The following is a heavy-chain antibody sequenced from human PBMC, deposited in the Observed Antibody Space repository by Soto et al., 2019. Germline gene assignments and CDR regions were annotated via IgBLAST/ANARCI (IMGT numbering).Heavy chain of an antibody. CDR2: ITGSGLST. CDR1: GFTFTNYA. CDR3: AKTPMIAVVVDAFDI. D-gene: IGHD3-22*01. V-gene: IGHV3-23*01. Sequence: EVPLLESGGGLVQPGGSLRLSCAASGFTFTNYAMSWVRQAPGKGLEGVSGITGSGLSTFYADSVKGRLTISRDTSKNTLLLQVNSLRAEDTAVYYCAKTPMIAVVVDAFDIWGQGTKVTVSS. J-gene: IGHJ3*02.